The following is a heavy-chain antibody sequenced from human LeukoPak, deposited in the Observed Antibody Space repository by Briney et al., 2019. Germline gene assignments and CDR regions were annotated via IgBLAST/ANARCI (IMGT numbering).Heavy chain of an antibody. V-gene: IGHV4-34*01. CDR2: INNSGSP. CDR3: ARGPTVTTLKLPPPFDY. Sequence: SETLSLTCAVYGGSFSGYYWSWIRQPPGKGLEWIGEINNSGSPNYNPSLKSRATLSVDTSKNQFSLKLSSVTATGTAVYYCARGPTVTTLKLPPPFDYWGEGTLVTVSS. CDR1: GGSFSGYY. D-gene: IGHD4-17*01. J-gene: IGHJ4*02.